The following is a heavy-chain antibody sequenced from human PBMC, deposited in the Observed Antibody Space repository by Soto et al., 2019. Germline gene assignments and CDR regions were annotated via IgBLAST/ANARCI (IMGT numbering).Heavy chain of an antibody. CDR1: GDSITSNSYF. V-gene: IGHV4-39*07. Sequence: SETLSLTCAVSGDSITSNSYFWAWIRQPPGKGLEWIGSIYHSGSTYYNPSLKSRVTISVDTSKNQFSLKLTSVTAADTAVYYCARDPAPWGQGTLVTVSS. CDR3: ARDPAP. J-gene: IGHJ5*02. CDR2: IYHSGST.